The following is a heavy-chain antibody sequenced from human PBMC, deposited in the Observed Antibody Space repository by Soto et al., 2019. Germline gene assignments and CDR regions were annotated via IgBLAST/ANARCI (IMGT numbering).Heavy chain of an antibody. CDR2: VIPMSGSS. V-gene: IGHV1-69*06. CDR1: GGTFSTYV. CDR3: ARGCPRSRPPFYDYGLDV. J-gene: IGHJ6*02. Sequence: QVQLVQSGAEVKKPGSSVKVSCKASGGTFSTYVISWVRQAPGQGLEWMGRVIPMSGSSNYAQKFQGRVTITADKDTSIADMVARSQKPDDTAVYYCARGCPRSRPPFYDYGLDVWGQGTTVIVSS.